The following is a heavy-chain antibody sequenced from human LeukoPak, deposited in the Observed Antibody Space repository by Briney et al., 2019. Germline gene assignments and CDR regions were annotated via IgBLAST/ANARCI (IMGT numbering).Heavy chain of an antibody. V-gene: IGHV3-9*01. D-gene: IGHD5-24*01. J-gene: IGHJ4*02. CDR2: ISWNSGRI. CDR3: ARGQRRHIDMAPSFDY. CDR1: GFTFDDYG. Sequence: GGSLRLSCVASGFTFDDYGMHWVRQAPGKGLEWVSGISWNSGRIGYADSVKGRFTISRDNSKNTLYLQMNSLRGEDTAVYSCARGQRRHIDMAPSFDYWGQGTLVTVSS.